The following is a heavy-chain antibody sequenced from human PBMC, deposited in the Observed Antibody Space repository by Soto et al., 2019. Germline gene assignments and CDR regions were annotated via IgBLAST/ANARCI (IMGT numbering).Heavy chain of an antibody. D-gene: IGHD2-15*01. CDR3: ARAGYCSGGSCYSDAFDI. CDR2: INAGNGNT. V-gene: IGHV1-3*01. J-gene: IGHJ3*02. CDR1: GYTVTSYA. Sequence: ASVKVSCKASGYTVTSYAMHWVRQAPGQRLEWMGWINAGNGNTKYSQKFQGRVTITRDTSASTAYMELSSLRSEDTAVYYCARAGYCSGGSCYSDAFDIWGQGTMVTVSS.